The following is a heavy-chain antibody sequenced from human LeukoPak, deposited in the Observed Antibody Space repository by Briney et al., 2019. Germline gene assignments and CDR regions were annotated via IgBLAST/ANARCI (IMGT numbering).Heavy chain of an antibody. D-gene: IGHD4-11*01. CDR1: GFTFSSYA. Sequence: GGSLRLSCAASGFTFSSYAMSWVRQAPGKGLEWVSAISGSGGSTYYADSVKGRFTISRDNPKNTLYLQMNSLRAEDTAVYYCANQGKKTVTTWFDPWGQGTLVTVSS. CDR2: ISGSGGST. J-gene: IGHJ5*02. CDR3: ANQGKKTVTTWFDP. V-gene: IGHV3-23*01.